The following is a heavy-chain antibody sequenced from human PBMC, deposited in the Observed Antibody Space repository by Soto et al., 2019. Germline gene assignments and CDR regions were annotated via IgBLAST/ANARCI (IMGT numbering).Heavy chain of an antibody. Sequence: GGSLRLSCAASGFTFSSYAMHWVRQAPGKGLEWVAVISYDGSNKYYADSVKGRFTISRDNSKNTLYLQMNSLRAEDTAVYYCARGGYSGYNRPDNLDYWGQGTLVTAPQ. V-gene: IGHV3-30-3*01. CDR1: GFTFSSYA. CDR3: ARGGYSGYNRPDNLDY. CDR2: ISYDGSNK. J-gene: IGHJ4*02. D-gene: IGHD5-12*01.